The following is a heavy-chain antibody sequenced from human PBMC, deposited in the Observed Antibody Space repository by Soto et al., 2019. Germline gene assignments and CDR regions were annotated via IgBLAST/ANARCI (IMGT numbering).Heavy chain of an antibody. V-gene: IGHV3-33*08. CDR3: VRDGEFRKWSFDY. D-gene: IGHD2-21*01. CDR1: GFTFTDFA. Sequence: QVQLVESGGGVVQPGRSLRLSCAASGFTFTDFAMHWVRQSPGKGLEWLAIIWPDGNNKYNEDAVKGRFTISRDNSKNTMSLKMDNMRVGDSAVYHGVRDGEFRKWSFDYWGQGTEVIVSS. J-gene: IGHJ4*02. CDR2: IWPDGNNK.